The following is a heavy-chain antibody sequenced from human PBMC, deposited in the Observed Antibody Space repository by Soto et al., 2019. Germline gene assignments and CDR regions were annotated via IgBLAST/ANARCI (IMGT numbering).Heavy chain of an antibody. J-gene: IGHJ4*01. D-gene: IGHD6-13*01. CDR1: GATITNYY. CDR2: VHSSGST. CDR3: ARDMRTTWFGY. Sequence: PSETLSLTCTVSGATITNYYFAWIRQPPGERPEWIGYVHSSGSTNYNPSLKSRVTISIDTSKRQFSLELTSVTAADTAVYYCARDMRTTWFGYWGHGTLVTVSS. V-gene: IGHV4-59*01.